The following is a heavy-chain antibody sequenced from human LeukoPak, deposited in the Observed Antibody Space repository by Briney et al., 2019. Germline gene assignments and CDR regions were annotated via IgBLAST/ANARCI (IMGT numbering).Heavy chain of an antibody. V-gene: IGHV3-9*01. CDR3: AKGYDYAFHY. CDR1: GFTFDDYA. D-gene: IGHD3-16*01. J-gene: IGHJ4*02. Sequence: GGSLRLSCAASGFTFDDYAMHWVRQAPGKGLEWVSGISWNSGSIGYADSVKGRFTISRDNAKNSLYLQMNSLRAEDTALYYCAKGYDYAFHYWGQGTLVTVSS. CDR2: ISWNSGSI.